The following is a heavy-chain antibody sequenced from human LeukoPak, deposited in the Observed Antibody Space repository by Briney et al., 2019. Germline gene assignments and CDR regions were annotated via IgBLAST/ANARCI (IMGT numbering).Heavy chain of an antibody. J-gene: IGHJ3*02. D-gene: IGHD3-22*01. CDR3: ARDSNPGDSSGYYDAFDI. CDR2: IKGDGSKK. Sequence: GGSLRLSCAASGFTFSSYSMNWVRQAPGKGPEWVANIKGDGSKKNLVDSVKGRFTISRDNAKNSLYLEMSSLRAEDTAVYYCARDSNPGDSSGYYDAFDIWGQGTKVTVSS. CDR1: GFTFSSYS. V-gene: IGHV3-7*03.